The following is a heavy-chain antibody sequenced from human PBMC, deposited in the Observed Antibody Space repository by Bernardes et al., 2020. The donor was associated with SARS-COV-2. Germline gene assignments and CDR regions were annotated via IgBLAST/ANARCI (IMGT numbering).Heavy chain of an antibody. CDR3: ARDSGIIDY. V-gene: IGHV4-59*01. D-gene: IGHD1-26*01. J-gene: IGHJ4*02. CDR1: GGSISSYY. Sequence: TLSLTCTVSGGSISSYYWSWIRQPPGKGLEWIGYIYYSGSTNYNPSLKSRVTISVDTSKNQFSLKLSSVTAADTAVYYCARDSGIIDYWGQGTLVTVSS. CDR2: IYYSGST.